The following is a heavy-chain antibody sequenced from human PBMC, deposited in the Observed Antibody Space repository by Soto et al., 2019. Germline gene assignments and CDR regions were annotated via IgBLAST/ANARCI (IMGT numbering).Heavy chain of an antibody. CDR1: GGSISSYY. V-gene: IGHV4-59*01. CDR3: ARVKRSTSRLDP. J-gene: IGHJ5*02. D-gene: IGHD1-26*01. Sequence: PSETLSLTCTVSGGSISSYYWSWIRQPPGKGPEWIGYVYHSGTTNYNPSLKSRVTISVDTSKNQFSLNLSSVTAADTAMYYCARVKRSTSRLDPWGQGTLVTVSS. CDR2: VYHSGTT.